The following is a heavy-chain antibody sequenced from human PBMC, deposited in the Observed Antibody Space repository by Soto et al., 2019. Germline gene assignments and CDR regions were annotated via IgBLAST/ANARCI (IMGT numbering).Heavy chain of an antibody. J-gene: IGHJ6*02. CDR1: GDSINNGDYY. CDR2: IYYSGAT. V-gene: IGHV4-31*03. CDR3: SREGYNYNGMDV. Sequence: QVQLQESGPELVNPSQTLSLTCTVSGDSINNGDYYWSWVRHHPVKGLEWIGYIYYSGATSNNPSLKGRVTFSLDTSESHFSLRLSSVTAADTAVYYCSREGYNYNGMDVWGQGTTVTVSS.